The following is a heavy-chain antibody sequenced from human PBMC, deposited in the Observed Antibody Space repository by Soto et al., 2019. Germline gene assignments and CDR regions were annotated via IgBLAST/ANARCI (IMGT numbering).Heavy chain of an antibody. D-gene: IGHD1-7*01. V-gene: IGHV3-66*04. Sequence: EVQLVESGGGLVQPGGSLRLSCAASGFTVSSNYMSWVRQAPGKGLEWVSVIYSGGSTYYADSVKGRFTISRDNSKNTLYLQMNSLRAEDTAVYYCARQDWNYEVDYWGQGTLVTVSS. CDR3: ARQDWNYEVDY. CDR1: GFTVSSNY. CDR2: IYSGGST. J-gene: IGHJ4*02.